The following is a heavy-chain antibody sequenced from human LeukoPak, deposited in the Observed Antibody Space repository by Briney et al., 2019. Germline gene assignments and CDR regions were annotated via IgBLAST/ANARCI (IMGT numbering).Heavy chain of an antibody. V-gene: IGHV1-3*01. CDR3: ARGPREWELYFDY. CDR2: INAGNGNT. D-gene: IGHD1-26*01. J-gene: IGHJ4*02. Sequence: ASVKVSCKASGYTFTSYAMHWVRQAPGQRLEWMGWINAGNGNTKYSQKFQGRVTITRDTSASTAYMELSSLRSVDTAVYYCARGPREWELYFDYWGQGTLVTVSS. CDR1: GYTFTSYA.